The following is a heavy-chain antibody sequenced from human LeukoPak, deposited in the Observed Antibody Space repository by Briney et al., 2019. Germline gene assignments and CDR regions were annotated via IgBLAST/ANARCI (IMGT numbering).Heavy chain of an antibody. CDR1: GFTFSSYA. CDR2: ISYDGSNK. CDR3: ARGYSSSWSSFDY. Sequence: GRSLSLSCAASGFTFSSYAMHWVRQAPGKGLEWVAVISYDGSNKYYADSVKGRFTISRDNSKNTLYLQMNSLRAEDTAVYYCARGYSSSWSSFDYWGQGTLVTVSS. J-gene: IGHJ4*02. D-gene: IGHD6-13*01. V-gene: IGHV3-30*04.